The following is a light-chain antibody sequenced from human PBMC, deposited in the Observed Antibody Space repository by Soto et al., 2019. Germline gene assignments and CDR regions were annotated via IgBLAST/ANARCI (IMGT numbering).Light chain of an antibody. CDR1: QSISSY. CDR3: QQYYDWPPLT. V-gene: IGKV3-15*01. Sequence: EIVMTQSPATLSVSPGERATLSCRASQSISSYLAWYQQKPGQAPRLLIYGASTRATGIPVRFSGSGSGTEFTLTISSLQSEDFAVYYCQQYYDWPPLTFGGGTKVDIK. J-gene: IGKJ4*01. CDR2: GAS.